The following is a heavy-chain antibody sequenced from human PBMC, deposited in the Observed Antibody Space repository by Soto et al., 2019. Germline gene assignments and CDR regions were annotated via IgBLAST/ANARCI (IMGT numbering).Heavy chain of an antibody. CDR1: GDTFTGYY. CDR2: INPNSGGT. V-gene: IGHV1-2*04. Sequence: ASVKVSCKASGDTFTGYYMHWVRQTPGQGLEWMGWINPNSGGTNYAQKFQGWVTMTRDTSISTAYMELSRLRSDDTAVYYCARATSGYCSGGSCYSGGWFDPWGQGTLVTVSS. D-gene: IGHD2-15*01. J-gene: IGHJ5*02. CDR3: ARATSGYCSGGSCYSGGWFDP.